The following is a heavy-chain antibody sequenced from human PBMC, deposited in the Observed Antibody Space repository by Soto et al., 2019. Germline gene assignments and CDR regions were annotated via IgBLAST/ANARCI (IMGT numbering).Heavy chain of an antibody. CDR1: GFTFSSCG. V-gene: IGHV3-33*01. J-gene: IGHJ4*02. Sequence: GGSLRLSCAASGFTFSSCGMHWVRQAPGKGLEWVAVIWYDGSNKYYVDSVKGRFTISRDNSKNILYLQMDSLRTEDTAVYFCARGPLRGPPHYRRVHYFDYWGQGTLVTVSS. D-gene: IGHD3-10*01. CDR3: ARGPLRGPPHYRRVHYFDY. CDR2: IWYDGSNK.